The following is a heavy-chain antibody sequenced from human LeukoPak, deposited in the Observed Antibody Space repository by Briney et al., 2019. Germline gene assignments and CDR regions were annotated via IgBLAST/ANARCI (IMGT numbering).Heavy chain of an antibody. D-gene: IGHD6-19*01. CDR3: ARYSSGWYGQGDAFDI. CDR1: GGSISSSNYY. J-gene: IGHJ3*02. Sequence: PSETLSLTCSVSGGSISSSNYYWSWIRQPAGKGLEWIGRIYTSESTNYNPSLKSRVTISVDTSRNQFSLKLSSVTAADTAVYYCARYSSGWYGQGDAFDIWGQGTMVTVSS. V-gene: IGHV4-61*02. CDR2: IYTSEST.